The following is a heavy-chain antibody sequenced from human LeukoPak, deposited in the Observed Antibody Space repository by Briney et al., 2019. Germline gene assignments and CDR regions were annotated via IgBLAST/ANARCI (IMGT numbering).Heavy chain of an antibody. CDR3: ARGVDDIAVAGHFDY. CDR1: GFTFDDYG. J-gene: IGHJ4*02. CDR2: INWNGGST. D-gene: IGHD6-19*01. Sequence: GGSLRLSCAASGFTFDDYGMSWVRQAPGKGLEWVSSINWNGGSTGYADSVKGRFTISRDNAKNSLYLQMNSLRAEDTAVYYCARGVDDIAVAGHFDYWGQGTLVTVSS. V-gene: IGHV3-20*04.